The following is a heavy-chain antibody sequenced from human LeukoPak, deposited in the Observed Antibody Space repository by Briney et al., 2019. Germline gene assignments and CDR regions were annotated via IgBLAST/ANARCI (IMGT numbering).Heavy chain of an antibody. Sequence: ASVKVSCKASGYTFTSYGISWVRQAPGQGLEWMGWISAYNGNTNYAQNFQGRVTMTRDTSISTAYMEFSRLRSDDTAVYYCARGTVYYYDSNDYYEGDAFDIWGQGTMVAVSS. D-gene: IGHD3-22*01. J-gene: IGHJ3*02. CDR1: GYTFTSYG. CDR3: ARGTVYYYDSNDYYEGDAFDI. CDR2: ISAYNGNT. V-gene: IGHV1-18*01.